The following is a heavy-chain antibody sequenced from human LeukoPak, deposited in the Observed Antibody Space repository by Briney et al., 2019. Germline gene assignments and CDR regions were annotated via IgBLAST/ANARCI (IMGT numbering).Heavy chain of an antibody. CDR2: IYTSGST. CDR3: AKTPAHRYYYMDV. CDR1: GGSISSYY. Sequence: PSETLSLTCTVSGGSISSYYWSWIRQPPGKGLEWIGYIYTSGSTNYNPSLKSRVTISVDTSKNQFSLKLSSVTAADTAVCYCAKTPAHRYYYMDVWGKGTTVTVSS. J-gene: IGHJ6*03. V-gene: IGHV4-4*09.